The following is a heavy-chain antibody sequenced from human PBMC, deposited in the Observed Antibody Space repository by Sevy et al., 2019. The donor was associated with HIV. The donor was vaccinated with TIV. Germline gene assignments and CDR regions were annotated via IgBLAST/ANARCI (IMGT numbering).Heavy chain of an antibody. J-gene: IGHJ3*02. D-gene: IGHD3-3*01. CDR3: AKESGSYYDFWSGHDAFDI. CDR1: GFNFSSYG. V-gene: IGHV3-30*18. CDR2: ISYDGSSK. Sequence: GESLKISCAASGFNFSSYGMHWVRQAPGKGLEWVAVISYDGSSKYYTESVKGRFTISRDNSENTLYLQISSLRAEDTAVYYCAKESGSYYDFWSGHDAFDIWGQGTMVTVSS.